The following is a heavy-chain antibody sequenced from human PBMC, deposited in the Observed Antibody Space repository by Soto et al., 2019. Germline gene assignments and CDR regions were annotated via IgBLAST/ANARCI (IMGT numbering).Heavy chain of an antibody. V-gene: IGHV1-18*01. J-gene: IGHJ5*02. Sequence: QVQLVQSGAEVKKPGASVKVSCKASGYTFTSYGISWVRQAPGQGLEWMGWISAYNGNTNYAQKLQGRVTMTTDTSTSTAYMELRSLRSDDTAVYYCARVPPIRPMVPPNWFDPWGQGTLVTVSS. CDR1: GYTFTSYG. CDR3: ARVPPIRPMVPPNWFDP. CDR2: ISAYNGNT. D-gene: IGHD3-10*01.